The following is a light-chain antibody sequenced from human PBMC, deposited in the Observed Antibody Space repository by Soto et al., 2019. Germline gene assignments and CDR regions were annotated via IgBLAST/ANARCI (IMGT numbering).Light chain of an antibody. V-gene: IGKV3-11*01. CDR1: QSVSSY. Sequence: IGLPQSPATLSLSPGERATLSCRAGQSVSSYLAWYQQKPGQAPRLLIYDASNRATGIPARFSGSGSGTDFTLTISSLEPEDFAVYYCQQRSNWPPITFGQGTRLEIK. CDR3: QQRSNWPPIT. CDR2: DAS. J-gene: IGKJ5*01.